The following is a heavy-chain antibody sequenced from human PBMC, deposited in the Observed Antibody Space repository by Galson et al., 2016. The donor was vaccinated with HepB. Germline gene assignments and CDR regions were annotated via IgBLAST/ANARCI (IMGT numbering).Heavy chain of an antibody. D-gene: IGHD4-11*01. CDR2: ISYDGTKK. CDR1: GFTFSIYS. Sequence: SLRLSCAASGFTFSIYSIHWVRQAPGKGLEWVAVISYDGTKKYYADSVRGRFTPSRDNSTSTAYMELSSLRSEDTAVYFCARETVTTDYYYYYGMDVWGQGTTVTVSS. V-gene: IGHV3-30-3*01. CDR3: ARETVTTDYYYYYGMDV. J-gene: IGHJ6*02.